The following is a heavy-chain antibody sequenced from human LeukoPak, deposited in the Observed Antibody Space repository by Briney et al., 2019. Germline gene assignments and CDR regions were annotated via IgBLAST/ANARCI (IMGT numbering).Heavy chain of an antibody. D-gene: IGHD3-10*02. J-gene: IGHJ3*02. CDR2: ISSSGSTI. Sequence: GGSLRLSCAASGFTFSSYEMNWVRQAPGKGLEWVSYISSSGSTIYYADSVRGRFTISRDNAKNSLYLQMNSLRAEDTAVYYCARENVRWMLVGRRYDAFDIWGQGTMVTVSS. CDR3: ARENVRWMLVGRRYDAFDI. V-gene: IGHV3-48*03. CDR1: GFTFSSYE.